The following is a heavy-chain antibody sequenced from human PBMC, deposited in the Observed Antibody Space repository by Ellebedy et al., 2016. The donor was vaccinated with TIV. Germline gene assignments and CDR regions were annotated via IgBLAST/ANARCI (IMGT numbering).Heavy chain of an antibody. CDR3: ADDPWGVGPAFDI. CDR2: MSIIDDST. Sequence: GESLKISCAASGFTFSASIMTWVRQAPGKGLEWVSTMSIIDDSTYYADSVKGRFTISRDNSKNTLYLRMDSLRVEDTAIYYCADDPWGVGPAFDIWGQGTMVTVSS. CDR1: GFTFSASI. V-gene: IGHV3-23*01. D-gene: IGHD1-26*01. J-gene: IGHJ3*02.